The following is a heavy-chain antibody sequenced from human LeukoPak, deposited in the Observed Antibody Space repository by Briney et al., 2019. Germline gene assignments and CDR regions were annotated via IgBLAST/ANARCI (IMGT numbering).Heavy chain of an antibody. V-gene: IGHV4-4*09. D-gene: IGHD2-2*01. J-gene: IGHJ4*02. CDR2: IYTSGST. Sequence: SETLSLTCTVSGGSISSYYWSWIRQPPGKGLEWIGYIYTSGSTNYNPSLKSRVTISVDTSKNQFSLKLSSVTAADTAMYYCARLAGVYCSSTSCYGGGVDYWGQGTLVTVSS. CDR3: ARLAGVYCSSTSCYGGGVDY. CDR1: GGSISSYY.